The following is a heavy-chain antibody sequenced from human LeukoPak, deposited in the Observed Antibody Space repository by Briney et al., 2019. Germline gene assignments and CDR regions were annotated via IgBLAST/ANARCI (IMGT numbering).Heavy chain of an antibody. J-gene: IGHJ6*03. CDR3: ARVLGYCSSTSCSDYYYYMDV. CDR2: ISSSNSYI. Sequence: GGSLRLSCAASGFTFSSYSMNWVRQAPGKGLEWVSSISSSNSYIYYADSVKGRFTISRDNAKNSLYLQMNSLRAEDTAVYYCARVLGYCSSTSCSDYYYYMDVWGKGTTVTVSS. V-gene: IGHV3-21*01. CDR1: GFTFSSYS. D-gene: IGHD2-2*01.